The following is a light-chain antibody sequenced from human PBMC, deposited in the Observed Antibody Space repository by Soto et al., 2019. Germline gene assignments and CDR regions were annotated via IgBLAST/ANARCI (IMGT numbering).Light chain of an antibody. CDR3: FSYAGDSVYV. CDR1: NLAVGSCHL. V-gene: IGLV2-23*02. CDR2: EVT. J-gene: IGLJ1*01. Sequence: FVLTHRASESGAPRPSISIACTGTNLAVGSCHLVSWFQQHPVKAPNLVIYEVTKRPSGVSDSFSGSKSCNTASLTIYGLQAEDEADYYCFSYAGDSVYVFGNGTKITV.